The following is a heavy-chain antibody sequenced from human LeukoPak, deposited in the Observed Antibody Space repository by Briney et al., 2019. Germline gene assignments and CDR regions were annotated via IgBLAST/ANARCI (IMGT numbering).Heavy chain of an antibody. Sequence: GGSLRLSCAAPGFTFSSYAMSWVRQAPGKGLEWVSSISNSGGRTFYTDSVKGRFTISRDNAKNSLYLQMNSLRAGDTAIYYCARDGNWGQGTLVTVSS. CDR3: ARDGN. CDR2: ISNSGGRT. V-gene: IGHV3-23*01. J-gene: IGHJ4*02. CDR1: GFTFSSYA.